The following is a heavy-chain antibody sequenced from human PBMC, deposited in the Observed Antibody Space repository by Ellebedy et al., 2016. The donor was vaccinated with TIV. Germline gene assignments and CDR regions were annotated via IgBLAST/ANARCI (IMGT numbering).Heavy chain of an antibody. CDR2: IYYSGTT. J-gene: IGHJ4*02. V-gene: IGHV4-31*03. D-gene: IGHD6-19*01. CDR1: GGSISSGGYY. CDR3: ARQGHSSGWYVGEYYFDY. Sequence: LRLSCSVSGGSISSGGYYRSWIRQHPGKGLEWLGYIYYSGTTHYNPSLKSRVTISLDTSKNQFSLKLTTVTAADTAVYYCARQGHSSGWYVGEYYFDYWGQGTLVTVSS.